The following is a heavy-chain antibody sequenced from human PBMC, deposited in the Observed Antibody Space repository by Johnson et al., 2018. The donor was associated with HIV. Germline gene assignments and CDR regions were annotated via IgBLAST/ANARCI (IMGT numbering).Heavy chain of an antibody. J-gene: IGHJ3*02. CDR2: INSDGTIT. Sequence: VQLVESGGGLVQPGGSLRLSCAASGFTFSTYWMHWVRQAPGKGLVWVSRINSDGTITSYADSVKGRFTIPRDNAKNTLYLQMNSLRAEDTAVYYCARESRYNFWSGYDAFDIWGQGTMVTVSS. V-gene: IGHV3-74*01. D-gene: IGHD3-3*01. CDR1: GFTFSTYW. CDR3: ARESRYNFWSGYDAFDI.